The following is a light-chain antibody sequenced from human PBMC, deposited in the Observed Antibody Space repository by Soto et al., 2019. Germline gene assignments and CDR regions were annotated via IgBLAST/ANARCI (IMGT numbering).Light chain of an antibody. V-gene: IGLV2-14*01. CDR3: SSYTNSTVV. CDR2: EVS. CDR1: SSDVGGYNY. Sequence: QSALTQPASVSGSPGQSITIACTGTSSDVGGYNYVSWYQQHPGKAPKLMIYEVSNRPSGVSNRFSGSKSGNTASLTISGLQAEDEADYYCSSYTNSTVVFGGGTKVTVL. J-gene: IGLJ2*01.